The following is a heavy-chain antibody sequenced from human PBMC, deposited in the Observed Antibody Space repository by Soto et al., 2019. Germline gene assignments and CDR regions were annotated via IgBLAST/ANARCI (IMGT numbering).Heavy chain of an antibody. J-gene: IGHJ6*02. D-gene: IGHD6-19*01. CDR3: ARSIAVAGPSVDYYGMDV. CDR2: IYYSGST. CDR1: GGSISSGGYY. V-gene: IGHV4-31*03. Sequence: QVQLQESGPGLVKPSQTLSLTCTVSGGSISSGGYYWSWIRQHPGKCLAWIGYIYYSGSTYYNPSLKSRVNISVDTSKNQFSLKLSSVPAADTAVYDCARSIAVAGPSVDYYGMDVWGQGTTVTVSS.